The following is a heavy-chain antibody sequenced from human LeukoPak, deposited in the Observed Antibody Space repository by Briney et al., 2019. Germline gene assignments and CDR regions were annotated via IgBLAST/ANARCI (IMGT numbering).Heavy chain of an antibody. CDR1: GGSISSGGYY. Sequence: PSETLSLTCTVSGGSISSGGYYWSWIRQPPGKGLEWIGYIYHSGSTYYNPSLKSRVTISVDRSKNQFSLKLSSVTAADTAVYYCARKKGYFDYWGQGTLVTVSS. CDR2: IYHSGST. CDR3: ARKKGYFDY. V-gene: IGHV4-30-2*01. J-gene: IGHJ4*02.